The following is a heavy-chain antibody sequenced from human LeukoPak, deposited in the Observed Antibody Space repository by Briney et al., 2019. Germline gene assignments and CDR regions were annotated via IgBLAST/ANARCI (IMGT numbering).Heavy chain of an antibody. D-gene: IGHD2-21*01. CDR3: AREDTVAILSH. CDR2: IKEDGSGK. CDR1: GFSFSTDW. J-gene: IGHJ4*02. Sequence: GGSLRLSCEASGFSFSTDWMSWVRHAPGKGLEWVANIKEDGSGKYYVDPVKGRFTISRDNAKNSLYLQMNSLRAEDTAVYFCAREDTVAILSHWGQGTLVTVSA. V-gene: IGHV3-7*01.